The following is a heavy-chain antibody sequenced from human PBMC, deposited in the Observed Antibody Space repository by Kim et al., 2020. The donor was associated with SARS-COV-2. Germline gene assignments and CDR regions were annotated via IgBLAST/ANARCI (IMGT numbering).Heavy chain of an antibody. V-gene: IGHV4-39*01. D-gene: IGHD6-6*01. CDR3: ASLIAARPRYYFDY. Sequence: NPTLKRRVTISVDTSKNQFSLKLSAVTAADTAVYYCASLIAARPRYYFDYWGQGTLVTVSS. J-gene: IGHJ4*02.